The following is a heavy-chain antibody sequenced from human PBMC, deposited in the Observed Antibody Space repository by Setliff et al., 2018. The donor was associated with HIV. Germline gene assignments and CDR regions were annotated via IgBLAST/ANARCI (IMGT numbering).Heavy chain of an antibody. CDR2: IYYSGST. Sequence: KPSETLSLTCTVSGGSISTSNWWGWIRQTPGKGLEWIGYIYYSGSTNYNPSLKSRVTISVDTSKNQFSLKLYSVTAADTSVYYCARRWGIRGYSSWGQGTLVTVSS. V-gene: IGHV4-28*01. CDR3: ARRWGIRGYSS. CDR1: GGSISTSNW. J-gene: IGHJ5*02. D-gene: IGHD5-18*01.